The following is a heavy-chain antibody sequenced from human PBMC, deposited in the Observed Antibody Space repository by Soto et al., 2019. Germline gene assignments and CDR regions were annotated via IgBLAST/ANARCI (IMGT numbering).Heavy chain of an antibody. CDR3: AGFGGVSVHNWFDP. V-gene: IGHV1-69*13. D-gene: IGHD3-16*02. CDR2: MIPIFGTA. CDR1: GGTFSSYA. Sequence: SVKVSCKASGGTFSSYAISWVRQAPGQGLEWMVGMIPIFGTANYAQKFQGRVTITADESTSIAYLVLSSLRSEDTAEYYCAGFGGVSVHNWFDPWSKGSLVSVSS. J-gene: IGHJ5*02.